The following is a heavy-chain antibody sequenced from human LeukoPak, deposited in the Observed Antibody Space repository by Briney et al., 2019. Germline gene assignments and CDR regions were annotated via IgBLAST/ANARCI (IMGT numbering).Heavy chain of an antibody. V-gene: IGHV3-23*01. D-gene: IGHD2-2*01. CDR2: ISGSGGST. CDR1: GFTFSSYA. J-gene: IGHJ3*02. Sequence: GGSLRLSCAASGFTFSSYAMSWVRQAPGKGLEWVSAISGSGGSTYYADSVKGRFTISRDNSKNTLYLQMNSLRAEDTAVYYCARDPAMSGDAFDIWGQGTMVTVSS. CDR3: ARDPAMSGDAFDI.